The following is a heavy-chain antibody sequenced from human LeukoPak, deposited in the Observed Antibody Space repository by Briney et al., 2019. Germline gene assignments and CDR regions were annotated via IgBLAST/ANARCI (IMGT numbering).Heavy chain of an antibody. CDR3: AKNVLLWFGEF. CDR1: GFTFSSYA. CDR2: ISGSGGST. V-gene: IGHV3-23*01. Sequence: GGSLRLSCAASGFTFSSYAMSSVRQAPGKGLEWVSAISGSGGSTYYADSVKGRFTISRDNSKNTRYLQMNSLRAEDTAVYYCAKNVLLWFGEFRGQGTLVTVSS. J-gene: IGHJ4*02. D-gene: IGHD3-10*01.